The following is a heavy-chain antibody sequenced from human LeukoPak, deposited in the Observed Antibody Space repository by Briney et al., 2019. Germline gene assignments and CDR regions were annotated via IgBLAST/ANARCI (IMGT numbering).Heavy chain of an antibody. Sequence: SETLSLTCAVSGGSISSGGHSWSWIRQPPGKGLEWIGYIYYSGSTYYNPSLKSRVTISVDTSKNQFSLKLSSVTAADTAVYYCARQRVGATSSTFDYWGQGTLVTVSS. D-gene: IGHD1-26*01. CDR2: IYYSGST. CDR1: GGSISSGGHS. CDR3: ARQRVGATSSTFDY. J-gene: IGHJ4*02. V-gene: IGHV4-30-4*07.